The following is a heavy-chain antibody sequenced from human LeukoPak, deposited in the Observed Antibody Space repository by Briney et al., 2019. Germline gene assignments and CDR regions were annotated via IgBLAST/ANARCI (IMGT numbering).Heavy chain of an antibody. D-gene: IGHD2-15*01. J-gene: IGHJ4*02. CDR1: GFTFSSYD. Sequence: SGGSLRLSCAVSGFTFSSYDVNWVRQAPGKGLEWGSYISGGGTTIYYADSVKGRFTISRDNAKNSLYLQMNSLRAEDTAVYYCATSLLVASVYGYLAYWGQGTLVTVSS. CDR2: ISGGGTTI. V-gene: IGHV3-48*03. CDR3: ATSLLVASVYGYLAY.